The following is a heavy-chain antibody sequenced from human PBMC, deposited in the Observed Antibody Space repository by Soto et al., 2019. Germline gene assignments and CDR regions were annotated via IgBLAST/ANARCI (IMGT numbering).Heavy chain of an antibody. CDR1: GFTVISNY. Sequence: GWSLRLSCASSGFTVISNYMSWVRQAPGKGLEWVSVIYSGGSTYYADSVKGRFTISRDNSKNTLYLQMNSLRAEDTAVYYCARDYGDYDWFDPWGQGTLVTVSS. CDR3: ARDYGDYDWFDP. D-gene: IGHD4-17*01. V-gene: IGHV3-53*01. CDR2: IYSGGST. J-gene: IGHJ5*02.